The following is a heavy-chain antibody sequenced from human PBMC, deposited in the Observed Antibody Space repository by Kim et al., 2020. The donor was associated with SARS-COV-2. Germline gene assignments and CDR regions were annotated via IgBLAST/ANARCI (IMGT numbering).Heavy chain of an antibody. Sequence: SGPTLVNPTQTLTLTCTFSGFSLSTSGMCVSWIRQPPGKALEWLARIDWDDDKYYSTSLKTRLTISKDTSKNQVVLTMTNMDPVDTATYYCARIRLYCSGGSCYYYYGMDVWGHGTTVTVSS. CDR3: ARIRLYCSGGSCYYYYGMDV. CDR1: GFSLSTSGMC. CDR2: IDWDDDK. D-gene: IGHD2-15*01. V-gene: IGHV2-70*11. J-gene: IGHJ6*02.